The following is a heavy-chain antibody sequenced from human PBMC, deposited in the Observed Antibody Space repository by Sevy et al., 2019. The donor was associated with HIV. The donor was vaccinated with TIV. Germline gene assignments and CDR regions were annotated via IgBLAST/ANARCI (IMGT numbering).Heavy chain of an antibody. J-gene: IGHJ4*02. CDR2: INQDGGGK. D-gene: IGHD4-4*01. V-gene: IGHV3-7*01. CDR3: ARDPFSKADY. Sequence: GGSLRLPCAGSGFTFSSYWMSWVRQAPGKGLEWVANINQDGGGKNYVDSVKGRFTISRDNAKNSLYLQMNSLRAEDTAVYYCARDPFSKADYWGQGTLVTVSS. CDR1: GFTFSSYW.